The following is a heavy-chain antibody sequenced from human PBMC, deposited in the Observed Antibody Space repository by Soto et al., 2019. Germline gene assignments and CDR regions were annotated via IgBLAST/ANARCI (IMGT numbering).Heavy chain of an antibody. D-gene: IGHD6-13*01. CDR2: ISSSSSYI. J-gene: IGHJ4*02. V-gene: IGHV3-21*01. Sequence: EVQLVESGGGLVKPGGSLRLSCAASGFTFSSYSMNWVRQAPGKGLEWVSSISSSSSYIYYADSVKGRFTISRDNAKNSLYLQMNSLRAEDTAVYYCARGRAASSSHCFDYWGQGTLVTVSS. CDR1: GFTFSSYS. CDR3: ARGRAASSSHCFDY.